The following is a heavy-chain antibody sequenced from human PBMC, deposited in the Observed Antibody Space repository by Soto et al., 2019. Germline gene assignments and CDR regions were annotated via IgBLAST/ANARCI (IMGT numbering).Heavy chain of an antibody. CDR1: GDSITATEYF. CDR3: GRRGYSQLFVDWFAP. Sequence: QLQLHESGPGLVRPSETLSLTCAVSGDSITATEYFWGWIRQPPGKGLEWMGSIYYTGDTFYNPSFKSRPTISVDTSKNQFSLGRSSVTAADTAVYYCGRRGYSQLFVDWFAPWGRGTLVTVS. J-gene: IGHJ5*02. D-gene: IGHD5-18*01. CDR2: IYYTGDT. V-gene: IGHV4-39*01.